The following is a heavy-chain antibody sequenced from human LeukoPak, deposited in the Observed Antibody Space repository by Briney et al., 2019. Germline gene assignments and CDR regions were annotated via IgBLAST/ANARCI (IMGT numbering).Heavy chain of an antibody. Sequence: SETLSLTCTVSGGSISSSSYYWGWIRQPPGKGLEWIGNIYYSGSTYYNPSLKSRVTISVDTSKNQFSLKLSSVTAADTAVYYCACPRLGPTFGSSGYYHALGYWGQGTLVTVSS. D-gene: IGHD3-22*01. CDR1: GGSISSSSYY. CDR3: ACPRLGPTFGSSGYYHALGY. J-gene: IGHJ4*02. CDR2: IYYSGST. V-gene: IGHV4-39*07.